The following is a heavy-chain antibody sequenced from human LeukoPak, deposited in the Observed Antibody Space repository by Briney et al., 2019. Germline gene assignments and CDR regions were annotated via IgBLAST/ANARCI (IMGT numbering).Heavy chain of an antibody. D-gene: IGHD2-15*01. CDR3: AREGNPIRILGYCSGGSCPHYYYYYGMDV. J-gene: IGHJ6*02. CDR2: ISSSSSYI. CDR1: GFTFSSYS. Sequence: PGGSLRLSCAASGFTFSSYSMNWVRQAPGKGLEWVSSISSSSSYINYADSVKGRFTISRDNAKNSLYLQMNSLRAEDTAVYYCAREGNPIRILGYCSGGSCPHYYYYYGMDVWGQGTTVTVSS. V-gene: IGHV3-21*01.